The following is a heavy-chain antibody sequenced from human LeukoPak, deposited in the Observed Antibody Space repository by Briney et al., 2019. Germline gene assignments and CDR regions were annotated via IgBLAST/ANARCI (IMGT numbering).Heavy chain of an antibody. CDR3: AKWDSSAWYDY. J-gene: IGHJ4*02. Sequence: PGGSLRLSCAASGFTFSSYAMRWVRQARGKGLEWVSAIDGGGGNTYYADSVKGRFTISRDNSKNTLYLQMSSLRAEDTAVYYCAKWDSSAWYDYWGQGTLVTVSS. V-gene: IGHV3-23*01. CDR1: GFTFSSYA. D-gene: IGHD6-19*01. CDR2: IDGGGGNT.